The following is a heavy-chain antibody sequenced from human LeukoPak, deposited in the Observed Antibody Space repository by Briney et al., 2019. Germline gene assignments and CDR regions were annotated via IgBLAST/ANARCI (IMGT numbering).Heavy chain of an antibody. D-gene: IGHD6-19*01. J-gene: IGHJ4*02. CDR3: ARNRRHSSGWYWNVYSDY. V-gene: IGHV4-39*01. Sequence: KPSETLSLTCTVSGGSISGSSYYWRWIRQPPGKGVEWIGSIYYSGSTYYYPALKSRITISVDTAKNQFSLKLTSVTAADTAVYYCARNRRHSSGWYWNVYSDYWGQGTLVTVSS. CDR2: IYYSGST. CDR1: GGSISGSSYY.